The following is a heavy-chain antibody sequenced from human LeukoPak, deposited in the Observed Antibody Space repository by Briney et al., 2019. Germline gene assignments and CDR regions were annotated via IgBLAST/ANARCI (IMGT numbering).Heavy chain of an antibody. Sequence: ASVKVSCKASGSPFTSYDINWVRQPTGQGLEWMGWMNPNSGNTGYAQRFQGRVTMTRNTSISTAYMELSSLRSEDTAVYYCARRLGITIFGVVIIRRNWFDPWGQGTLVTVSS. CDR1: GSPFTSYD. CDR2: MNPNSGNT. V-gene: IGHV1-8*01. CDR3: ARRLGITIFGVVIIRRNWFDP. J-gene: IGHJ5*02. D-gene: IGHD3-3*01.